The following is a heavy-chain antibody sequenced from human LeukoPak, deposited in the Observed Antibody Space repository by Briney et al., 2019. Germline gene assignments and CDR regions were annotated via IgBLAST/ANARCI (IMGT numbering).Heavy chain of an antibody. CDR1: GCSISSGGYS. CDR2: IYHSGST. CDR3: ARDISGYSYWYFDL. V-gene: IGHV4-30-2*01. Sequence: SQTLSLTCAVSGCSISSGGYSWSWIRQPPGKGLEWIGYIYHSGSTYYNPSLKSRVTISVDRSKNQFSLKLSSVTAADTAVYYCARDISGYSYWYFDLWGRGTLVTVSS. D-gene: IGHD3-22*01. J-gene: IGHJ2*01.